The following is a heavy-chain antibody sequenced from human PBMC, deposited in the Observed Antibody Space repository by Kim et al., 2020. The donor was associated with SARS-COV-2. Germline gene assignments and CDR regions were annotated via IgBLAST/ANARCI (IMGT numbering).Heavy chain of an antibody. J-gene: IGHJ3*02. V-gene: IGHV3-48*02. Sequence: GSVKGRFTISRDNAKNSLYLQMTSLRDEDTAVYYCASLCGGDSDDAFDIWGQGTMVTVSS. D-gene: IGHD2-21*02. CDR3: ASLCGGDSDDAFDI.